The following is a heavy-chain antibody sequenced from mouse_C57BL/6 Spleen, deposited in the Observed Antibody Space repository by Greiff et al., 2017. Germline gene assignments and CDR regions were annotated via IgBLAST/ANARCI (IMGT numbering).Heavy chain of an antibody. CDR2: IYPRSGNT. J-gene: IGHJ4*01. CDR1: GYTFTSYG. CDR3: ARRVYDYGVDYYAMDY. Sequence: QVQLQQSGAELARPGASVKLSCKASGYTFTSYGISWVKQRTGQGLEWIGEIYPRSGNTYYNEKFKGKATLTADKSSSTAYMELRSLTSEDSAVYFCARRVYDYGVDYYAMDYWGKGTSVTVSS. V-gene: IGHV1-81*01. D-gene: IGHD2-4*01.